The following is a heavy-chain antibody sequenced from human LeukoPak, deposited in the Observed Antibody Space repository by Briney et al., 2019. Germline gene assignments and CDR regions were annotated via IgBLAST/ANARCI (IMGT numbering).Heavy chain of an antibody. D-gene: IGHD6-19*01. CDR2: IYHSGNT. CDR3: ASTRRAAVAGRFDS. V-gene: IGHV4-4*09. CDR1: GASMSSYY. Sequence: SETLSLTCNVSGASMSSYYWSWIRQPPGKGLEWIGYIYHSGNTNYSPSLESRVTMSVDESKNQFSLKVNFVSAADTAVYYCASTRRAAVAGRFDSWGQGTLVTVSS. J-gene: IGHJ4*02.